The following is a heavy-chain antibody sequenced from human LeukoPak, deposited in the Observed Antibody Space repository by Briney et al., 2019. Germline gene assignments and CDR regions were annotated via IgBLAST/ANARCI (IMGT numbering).Heavy chain of an antibody. J-gene: IGHJ4*02. CDR1: GFTFDDYA. Sequence: GGSLRLSCAASGFTFDDYAMHWVRQAPGKGLEWVSGISWNSGSIGYADSVKGRFTISRDNAKNSLYLQMNSPRAEDTAVYYCARAGLVVGGIAAAACDYWGQGTLVTVSS. CDR3: ARAGLVVGGIAAAACDY. V-gene: IGHV3-9*01. CDR2: ISWNSGSI. D-gene: IGHD6-13*01.